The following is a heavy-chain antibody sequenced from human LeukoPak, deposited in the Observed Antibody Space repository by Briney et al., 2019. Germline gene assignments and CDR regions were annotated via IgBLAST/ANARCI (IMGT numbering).Heavy chain of an antibody. V-gene: IGHV3-74*01. Sequence: GGSLRLSCATSGFTFSTFWMHWVRQAPGKGLVWVSRINHDGSSTNYADSVKGRFTISRDNAKNTLHLQMNSLRAEDTAGYYCVRDWGYDSSGYWQKYFDAWGKGTLVTVSS. CDR1: GFTFSTFW. D-gene: IGHD3-22*01. CDR3: VRDWGYDSSGYWQKYFDA. J-gene: IGHJ4*02. CDR2: INHDGSST.